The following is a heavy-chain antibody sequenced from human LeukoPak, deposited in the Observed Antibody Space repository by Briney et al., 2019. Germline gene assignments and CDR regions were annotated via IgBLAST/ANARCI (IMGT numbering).Heavy chain of an antibody. CDR3: ARDRNTGRSYENLFVY. V-gene: IGHV3-74*01. CDR1: GFTFSSYW. CDR2: INSDGSST. J-gene: IGHJ4*02. D-gene: IGHD1-26*01. Sequence: GGSLRLSCAASGFTFSSYWMHWVRQAPGKGLVWVSRINSDGSSTSYADSVKGRFTISRDNAENTLYLQMTSLRAEDTGVYYCARDRNTGRSYENLFVYWGQGTLVTVSS.